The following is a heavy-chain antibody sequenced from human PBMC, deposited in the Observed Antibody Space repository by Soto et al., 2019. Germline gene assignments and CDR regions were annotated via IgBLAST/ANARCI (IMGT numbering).Heavy chain of an antibody. Sequence: GGSLRLSCAASGFTFSSYWMSWVRQAPGKGLEWVANIKQDGSEKYYVDSVKGRFTISRDNAKNSLYLQMNSLRAEDTAVYYCARDLVRDGYNSLGYWGQGTLVTVSS. D-gene: IGHD5-12*01. CDR1: GFTFSSYW. J-gene: IGHJ4*02. CDR2: IKQDGSEK. V-gene: IGHV3-7*05. CDR3: ARDLVRDGYNSLGY.